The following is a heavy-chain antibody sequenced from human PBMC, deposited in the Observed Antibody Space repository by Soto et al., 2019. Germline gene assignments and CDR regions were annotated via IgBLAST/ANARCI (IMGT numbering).Heavy chain of an antibody. D-gene: IGHD3-10*01. CDR3: ARGKPHHRRYGSGSYFFDY. J-gene: IGHJ4*02. Sequence: PSETRSLTCAVYGGSFSGYYWSWIRQPPRKGLEWIGEINHSGSSNYNPSLKSRVTLSVDTSKNQFSLKLSSVTAADTAVYYCARGKPHHRRYGSGSYFFDYWGQGTLVTVSS. CDR2: INHSGSS. CDR1: GGSFSGYY. V-gene: IGHV4-34*01.